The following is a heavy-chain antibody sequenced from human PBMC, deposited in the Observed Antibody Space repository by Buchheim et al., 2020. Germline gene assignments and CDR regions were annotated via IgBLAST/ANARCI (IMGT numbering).Heavy chain of an antibody. D-gene: IGHD1-26*01. CDR1: GFTFSSYG. V-gene: IGHV3-33*01. Sequence: QVQLVESGGGVVQPGRSLRLSCAASGFTFSSYGMHWVRQAPGKGLEWVAVIWYDGSNKYYADSVKGRFTISRDNSKNTLYLQMNSLRAEDTAVYYCARETPRWELLRGYFDYWGQGTL. CDR2: IWYDGSNK. CDR3: ARETPRWELLRGYFDY. J-gene: IGHJ4*02.